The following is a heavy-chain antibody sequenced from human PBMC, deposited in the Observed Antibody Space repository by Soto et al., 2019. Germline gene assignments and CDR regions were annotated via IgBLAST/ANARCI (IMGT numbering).Heavy chain of an antibody. CDR3: ARDPSPYTSGWYGIDF. Sequence: GGSLRLSCAASGFMFSAYAMLWVRQAPGKGLEWVAAISYDGTNKYYADSIKGRFTISRDNSANTLFLQVNSLRREDTAMYYCARDPSPYTSGWYGIDFWGYGTLVTVSS. D-gene: IGHD6-19*01. CDR1: GFMFSAYA. CDR2: ISYDGTNK. V-gene: IGHV3-30*04. J-gene: IGHJ4*01.